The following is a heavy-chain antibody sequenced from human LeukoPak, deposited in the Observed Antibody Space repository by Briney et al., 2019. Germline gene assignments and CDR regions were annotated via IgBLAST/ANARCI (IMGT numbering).Heavy chain of an antibody. CDR2: ISYDGNNK. CDR1: GFTFSIYG. D-gene: IGHD6-19*01. Sequence: PGRSLRLSCAASGFTFSIYGMHWASHAPGEGREWVAVISYDGNNKYYTDSVKGRFTISRDNSEHRLYRAMHSLRAEDTAVYYCEKIALGGTATDFWGQGTLVTVSS. J-gene: IGHJ4*02. V-gene: IGHV3-30*18. CDR3: EKIALGGTATDF.